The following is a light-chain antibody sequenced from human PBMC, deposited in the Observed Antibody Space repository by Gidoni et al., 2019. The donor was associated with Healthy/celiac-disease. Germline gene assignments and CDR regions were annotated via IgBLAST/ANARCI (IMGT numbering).Light chain of an antibody. CDR1: QSVLYSSNNKNY. CDR3: QQYYSTPRT. J-gene: IGKJ1*01. V-gene: IGKV4-1*01. Sequence: DIVMTQSPDSPAVSLGERATINCKSSQSVLYSSNNKNYLAWYQQKPGQPPKLLIYWASTRESGVPDRFSGSGSGTDFTLTISSLQAEDVAVYYCQQYYSTPRTFGQGTMVEIK. CDR2: WAS.